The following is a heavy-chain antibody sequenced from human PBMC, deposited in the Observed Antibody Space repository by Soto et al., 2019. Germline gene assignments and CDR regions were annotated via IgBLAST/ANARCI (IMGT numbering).Heavy chain of an antibody. Sequence: SETLSLTCTVSGGSISSYYWSWIRQPPGKGLEWIGSIYYSGSTYYNPSLKSRVTISVDTSKNQFSLKLSSVTAADTAVYYCARGQRGYFDYWGQGTLVTVSS. CDR3: ARGQRGYFDY. CDR1: GGSISSYY. CDR2: IYYSGST. V-gene: IGHV4-59*12. J-gene: IGHJ4*02.